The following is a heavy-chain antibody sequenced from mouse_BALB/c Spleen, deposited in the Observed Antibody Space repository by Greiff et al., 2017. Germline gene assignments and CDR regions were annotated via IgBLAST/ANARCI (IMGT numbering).Heavy chain of an antibody. J-gene: IGHJ4*01. CDR3: ARDRYYGSSYFYAMDY. V-gene: IGHV5-9-4*01. Sequence: EVQLVESGGGLVKPGGSLKLSCAASGFTFSSYAMSWVRQSPEKRLEWVAEISSGGSYTYYPDTVTGRFTISRDNAKNTLYLEMSSLRSEDTAMYYCARDRYYGSSYFYAMDYWGQGTSVTVSS. D-gene: IGHD1-1*01. CDR1: GFTFSSYA. CDR2: ISSGGSYT.